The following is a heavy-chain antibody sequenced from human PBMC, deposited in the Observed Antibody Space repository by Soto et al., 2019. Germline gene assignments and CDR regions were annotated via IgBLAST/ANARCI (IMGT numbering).Heavy chain of an antibody. Sequence: EVQLVESGGGLVQPGGSLRLSCAASGFTFSSYEMNWVRQAPGKGLEWVSYISSSGSTIYYAGSVKGRLTISRDNAKNSLYLQMNSLRAEDTAVYYCARDRSGSYYVHFDYWGQGTLVTVSS. CDR1: GFTFSSYE. CDR3: ARDRSGSYYVHFDY. CDR2: ISSSGSTI. J-gene: IGHJ4*02. D-gene: IGHD1-26*01. V-gene: IGHV3-48*03.